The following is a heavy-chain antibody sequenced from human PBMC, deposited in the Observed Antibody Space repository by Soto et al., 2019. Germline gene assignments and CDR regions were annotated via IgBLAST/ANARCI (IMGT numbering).Heavy chain of an antibody. CDR3: ASTNGRDILTGYRDY. J-gene: IGHJ4*02. CDR1: GGTFSSYT. V-gene: IGHV1-69*02. CDR2: IIPILGIA. Sequence: QVQLVQSGAEVKKPGSSVKVSCKASGGTFSSYTISWVRQAPGQGLEWMGRIIPILGIANYEQKFQGRVTVTEDKSTRTAYMELSSLRSEDTAVYYCASTNGRDILTGYRDYWGQGTLVSVSS. D-gene: IGHD3-9*01.